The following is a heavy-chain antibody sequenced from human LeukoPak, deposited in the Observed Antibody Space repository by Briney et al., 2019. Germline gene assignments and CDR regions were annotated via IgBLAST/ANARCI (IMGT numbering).Heavy chain of an antibody. V-gene: IGHV3-74*01. J-gene: IGHJ4*02. CDR2: VNSDGSTT. D-gene: IGHD6-13*01. Sequence: PGGSLRLSCAASGFTLSSYWMHWVRQAPGKGLVWVSRVNSDGSTTNYAGSVKGRFTISRDNAKNTLYLQMNSLRAEDTAVYYCARVAYSSTWYIDYWGQGTLVTVSS. CDR3: ARVAYSSTWYIDY. CDR1: GFTLSSYW.